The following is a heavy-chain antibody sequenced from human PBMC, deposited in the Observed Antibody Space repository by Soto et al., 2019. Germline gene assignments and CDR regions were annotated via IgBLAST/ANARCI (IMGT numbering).Heavy chain of an antibody. CDR2: IFNSGSA. Sequence: SETLSLTCSVSGVVTFSGSCYWRWIRQRPGKGLECLGYIFNSGSAYYNPSLRSRVTISIDTSKDEFSLTLSSVTAADTAAYFCARGYSGYDYNFDYWGQGISVTVSS. D-gene: IGHD5-12*01. CDR1: GVVTFSGSCY. V-gene: IGHV4-31*03. CDR3: ARGYSGYDYNFDY. J-gene: IGHJ4*02.